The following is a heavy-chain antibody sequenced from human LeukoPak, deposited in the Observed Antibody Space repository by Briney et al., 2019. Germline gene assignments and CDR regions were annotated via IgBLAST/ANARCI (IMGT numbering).Heavy chain of an antibody. J-gene: IGHJ4*02. CDR3: AKDMVNSNYVAPFDY. CDR2: ISWSSGSI. Sequence: GRSLRLSCAASGFTFDDYAMHWVRQAPGKGLEWVSGISWSSGSIGYADSVKGRFTISRDNAKNSLYLQMNSLRAEDTALYYCAKDMVNSNYVAPFDYWGQGTLVTVSS. D-gene: IGHD4-11*01. V-gene: IGHV3-9*01. CDR1: GFTFDDYA.